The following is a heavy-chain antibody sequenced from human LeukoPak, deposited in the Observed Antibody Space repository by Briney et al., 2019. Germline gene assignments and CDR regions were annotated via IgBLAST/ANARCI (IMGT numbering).Heavy chain of an antibody. Sequence: PSETLSLTCTVSGYSIRSGFYWGWIRQPPGKGLEWIGNIYHSGITYYTPSLKSRVTISVDTSKNQFYLKLSSVTAADTAMYYCARAVGSFDWLPLFDYWGQGTLVTVSS. CDR1: GYSIRSGFY. V-gene: IGHV4-38-2*02. J-gene: IGHJ4*02. CDR3: ARAVGSFDWLPLFDY. D-gene: IGHD3-9*01. CDR2: IYHSGIT.